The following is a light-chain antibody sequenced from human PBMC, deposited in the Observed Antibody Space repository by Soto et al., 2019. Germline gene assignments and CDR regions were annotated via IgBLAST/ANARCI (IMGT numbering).Light chain of an antibody. CDR2: EVS. CDR3: SSYTSTSPVV. CDR1: SSYVGGYNY. V-gene: IGLV2-14*03. J-gene: IGLJ2*01. Sequence: QSVLTQPASVSGSPGQSITISCTGTSSYVGGYNYVSWYQQHPGKAPKLMIYEVSNRPSGVSNRFSGSKSGNTASLTISGLQAEDEADYYCSSYTSTSPVVFGGGTKLTVL.